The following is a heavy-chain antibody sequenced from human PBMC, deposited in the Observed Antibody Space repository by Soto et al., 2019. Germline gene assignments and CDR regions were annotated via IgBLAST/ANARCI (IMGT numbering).Heavy chain of an antibody. CDR3: ARDLHYYGSGGYYYFDY. V-gene: IGHV1-2*02. CDR1: GYTFTGYY. CDR2: INPNSGGT. J-gene: IGHJ4*02. D-gene: IGHD3-10*01. Sequence: ASVKVSCKASGYTFTGYYMHWVRQAPGQGLEWMGWINPNSGGTNYAQKFQGRVTMTRDTSISTAYMELSRLRSDDTAVYYCARDLHYYGSGGYYYFDYWGQGTLVTVSS.